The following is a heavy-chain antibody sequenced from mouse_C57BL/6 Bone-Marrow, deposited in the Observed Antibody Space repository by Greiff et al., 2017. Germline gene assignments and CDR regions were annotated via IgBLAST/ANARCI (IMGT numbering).Heavy chain of an antibody. CDR2: IYPRSGNT. CDR3: ARGNYYGSSHWYFDV. D-gene: IGHD1-1*01. J-gene: IGHJ1*03. CDR1: GYTFTSYG. V-gene: IGHV1-81*01. Sequence: QVHVKQSGAELARPGASVKLSCKASGYTFTSYGISWVKQRTGQGLEWIGEIYPRSGNTYYNEKFKGKATLTADKSSSTAYMELRSLTSEDSAVYFCARGNYYGSSHWYFDVWGTGTTVTVSS.